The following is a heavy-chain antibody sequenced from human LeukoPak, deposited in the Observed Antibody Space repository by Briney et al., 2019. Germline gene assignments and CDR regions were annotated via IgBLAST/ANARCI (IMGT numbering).Heavy chain of an antibody. D-gene: IGHD2-21*01. V-gene: IGHV3-23*01. CDR2: ISGSGGST. J-gene: IGHJ4*02. CDR3: AKLLAPKTGVH. Sequence: GGSLRLSCAASGFTFSSYAMSWVRQAPGEGREGVSTISGSGGSTYSADSVKGRFTISRDTSKNTLYLQMNSLRAEDTAVYYCAKLLAPKTGVHWGQGTLVTVSS. CDR1: GFTFSSYA.